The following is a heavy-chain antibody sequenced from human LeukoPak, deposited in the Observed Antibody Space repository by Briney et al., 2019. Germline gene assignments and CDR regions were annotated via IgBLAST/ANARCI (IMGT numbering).Heavy chain of an antibody. V-gene: IGHV4-4*02. D-gene: IGHD3-10*01. Sequence: SETLSLTCAVSGGSISSSNWWSWVRQPPGKGLEWIGVFYHSGSTNYNQSLKSRVTISVDKSKNQFSLKLSSVTAADTAVYYCARATQGMVRGVIITDWGQGTLVTVSS. J-gene: IGHJ4*02. CDR2: FYHSGST. CDR3: ARATQGMVRGVIITD. CDR1: GGSISSSNW.